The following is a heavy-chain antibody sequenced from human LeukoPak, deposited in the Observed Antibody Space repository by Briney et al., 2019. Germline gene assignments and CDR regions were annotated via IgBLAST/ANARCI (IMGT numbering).Heavy chain of an antibody. CDR3: ASYFVGNGGRGY. J-gene: IGHJ4*02. Sequence: PSETLSLTCTVSGASIRSGDYYWSWIRQPPGKGLEWLGSVYDSWNNYYNPSLESRITMSVDTSKNQYSLELSSVIAADTAVYYCASYFVGNGGRGYWGQGALVTVSS. CDR1: GASIRSGDYY. CDR2: VYDSWNN. V-gene: IGHV4-30-4*01. D-gene: IGHD3-10*02.